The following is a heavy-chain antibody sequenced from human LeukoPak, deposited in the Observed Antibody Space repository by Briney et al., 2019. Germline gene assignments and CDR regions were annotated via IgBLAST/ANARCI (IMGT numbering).Heavy chain of an antibody. Sequence: GGSLRLSCAASGFTFSSYGMHWVRQAPGKGLEWVAVISYDGSNKYYADSVKGRFTISRDNSKNTLYLQMNSLRAEDTAVYYCAKDRWFGELPSRARSWFDPWGQGTLVTVSS. CDR3: AKDRWFGELPSRARSWFDP. D-gene: IGHD3-10*01. CDR1: GFTFSSYG. J-gene: IGHJ5*02. V-gene: IGHV3-30*18. CDR2: ISYDGSNK.